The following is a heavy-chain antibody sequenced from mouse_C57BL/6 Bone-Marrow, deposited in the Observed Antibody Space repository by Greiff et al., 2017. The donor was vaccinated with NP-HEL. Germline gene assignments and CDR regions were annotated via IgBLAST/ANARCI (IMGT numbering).Heavy chain of an antibody. Sequence: VQLQQPGAELVRPGTSVKLSCKASGYTFTSYWMHWVKQRPGQGLEWIGVIDPPDSYTNYNQKFKGKATLTVDTSSSTAYMQLSSLTSEDSAVYYCARFHYYGSSYVGPFAYWGQGTLVTVSA. CDR2: IDPPDSYT. D-gene: IGHD1-1*01. V-gene: IGHV1-59*01. CDR1: GYTFTSYW. CDR3: ARFHYYGSSYVGPFAY. J-gene: IGHJ3*01.